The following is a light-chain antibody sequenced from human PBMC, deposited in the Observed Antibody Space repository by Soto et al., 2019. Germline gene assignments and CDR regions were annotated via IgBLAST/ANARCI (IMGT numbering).Light chain of an antibody. J-gene: IGKJ2*01. V-gene: IGKV1-5*01. CDR2: DAS. Sequence: DIQMTQSPSTLSASVGDRVTITCRASQSVNKWLAWYQQKPGRAPNLVIYDASTLQTSVTSTFSGSGSGTEFTLTISSLQPDVFGTYYCQQYQSWPYTFGQGTKLEIK. CDR3: QQYQSWPYT. CDR1: QSVNKW.